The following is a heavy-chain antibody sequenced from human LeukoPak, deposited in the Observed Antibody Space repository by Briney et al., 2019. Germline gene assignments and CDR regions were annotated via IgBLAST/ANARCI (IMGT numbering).Heavy chain of an antibody. J-gene: IGHJ5*02. D-gene: IGHD2-2*01. V-gene: IGHV3-48*01. CDR1: GFTFSSYS. CDR2: ISSSSSTI. CDR3: ARDPCSSTSCYAGWFDH. Sequence: GGSLRLSCAASGFTFSSYSMNWVRQAPGKGLEWVSYISSSSSTIYYADSVKGRFTISTDNAKNSLYLQMNSLRAEDTAVYYCARDPCSSTSCYAGWFDHWGQGTLVTVSS.